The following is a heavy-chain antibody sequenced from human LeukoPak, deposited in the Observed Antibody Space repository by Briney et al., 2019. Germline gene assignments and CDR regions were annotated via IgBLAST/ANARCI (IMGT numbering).Heavy chain of an antibody. CDR2: IDAKSGGT. CDR1: GYTFTDYY. J-gene: IGHJ3*02. Sequence: GASVKVSCKASGYTFTDYYMHWVRQAPGQGLEWMGRIDAKSGGTNYAQNFQGRVTMTRDTSISTAYMELSRLRSDDTAVYYCARDLSRDIVVVPAAIVAFDIWGQGTMVTVSS. D-gene: IGHD2-2*01. CDR3: ARDLSRDIVVVPAAIVAFDI. V-gene: IGHV1-2*06.